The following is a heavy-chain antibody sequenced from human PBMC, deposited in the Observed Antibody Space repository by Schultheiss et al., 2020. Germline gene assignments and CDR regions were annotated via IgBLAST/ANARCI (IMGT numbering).Heavy chain of an antibody. D-gene: IGHD6-19*01. Sequence: SETLSLTCRVYGSNIYGYYWSWVRQPPGKGLGWIGYVHYYGSTTYNASLKSRLTISVDMSKGQFSLELTSVTVADTAVYFCARGNGWHDFWGRGTLVTVSS. CDR2: VHYYGST. V-gene: IGHV4-59*01. J-gene: IGHJ4*02. CDR3: ARGNGWHDF. CDR1: GSNIYGYY.